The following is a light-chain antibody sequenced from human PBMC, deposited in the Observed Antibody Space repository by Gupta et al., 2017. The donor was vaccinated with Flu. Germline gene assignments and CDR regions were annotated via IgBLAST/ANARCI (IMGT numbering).Light chain of an antibody. Sequence: HSPPTQPRSVSGPPGQSVTISCTGTINDVGGYDRVSWYKQRPGKAPQLILYDVTERPPGVPDRFSGSKCDNTASLTIYGLQADDEADYYCSSHAGRVTWVFGTGTTVTVL. J-gene: IGLJ1*01. CDR1: INDVGGYDR. CDR3: SSHAGRVTWV. V-gene: IGLV2-11*01. CDR2: DVT.